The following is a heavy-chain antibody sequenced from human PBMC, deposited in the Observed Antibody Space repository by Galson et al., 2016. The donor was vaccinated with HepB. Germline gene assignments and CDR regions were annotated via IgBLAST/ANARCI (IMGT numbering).Heavy chain of an antibody. CDR2: IWFDGTEK. V-gene: IGHV3-33*01. CDR1: GFTFSHYG. J-gene: IGHJ6*02. D-gene: IGHD1-26*01. Sequence: SLRLSCAASGFTFSHYGMHWVRQTPGNGLEWVAVIWFDGTEKYYADSVKGRFIISRDISKNTLYLQMSSLRAEDTAVYYCARGGRGSSFFDGMDVWGQGTTVTVSS. CDR3: ARGGRGSSFFDGMDV.